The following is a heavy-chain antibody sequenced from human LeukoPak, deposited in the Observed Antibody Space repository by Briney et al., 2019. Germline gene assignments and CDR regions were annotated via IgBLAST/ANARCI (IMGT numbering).Heavy chain of an antibody. D-gene: IGHD2-2*01. Sequence: PGGSLRLSCAASGFTFSNYGMHWVRQAPGKGLEWVAVISYDGNNKYSADSVRGRFTISRDNSKNTPYLQMDSLRAEDTALYYCAKGDSGYCSSISCYLDYWGQGTLVTVSS. V-gene: IGHV3-30*18. CDR3: AKGDSGYCSSISCYLDY. CDR2: ISYDGNNK. CDR1: GFTFSNYG. J-gene: IGHJ4*02.